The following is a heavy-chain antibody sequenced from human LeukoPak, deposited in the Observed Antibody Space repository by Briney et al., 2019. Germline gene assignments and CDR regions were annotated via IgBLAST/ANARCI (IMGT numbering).Heavy chain of an antibody. Sequence: GGSLRLSCAASGFTLGSYWMSWVRQAPGKGLEWVANIKQDGSEKYYVDSVKGRFTTSRDNAKNSLYLQMSSLRPEDTAVYYCARGFLEWLLPSAVFDYWGQGTLVTVSS. CDR3: ARGFLEWLLPSAVFDY. D-gene: IGHD3-3*01. J-gene: IGHJ4*02. V-gene: IGHV3-7*04. CDR1: GFTLGSYW. CDR2: IKQDGSEK.